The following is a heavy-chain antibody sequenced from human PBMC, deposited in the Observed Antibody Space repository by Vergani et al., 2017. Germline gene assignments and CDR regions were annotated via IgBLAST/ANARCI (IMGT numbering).Heavy chain of an antibody. V-gene: IGHV3-21*01. CDR3: ARGYSSGWYISDAFDI. Sequence: EVQLVESGGGLVKPGGSLRLSCAASGFTFSSYSMNWVRQAPGKGLEWVSSISSSSSYIYYADSVKGRFTISRDNAKNSLYLQMNSLRAEDTAVYYCARGYSSGWYISDAFDIWGQGTMVTVSS. CDR1: GFTFSSYS. CDR2: ISSSSSYI. D-gene: IGHD6-19*01. J-gene: IGHJ3*02.